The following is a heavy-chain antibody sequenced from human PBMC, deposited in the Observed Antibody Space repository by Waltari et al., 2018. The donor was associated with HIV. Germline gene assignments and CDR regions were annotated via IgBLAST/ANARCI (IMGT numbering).Heavy chain of an antibody. CDR2: IYYSGST. V-gene: IGHV4-39*01. Sequence: LQLQASGPGLGKPSETLSLISTVSGGHISSSSYYWGGIPQPPGKGLEWIGSIYYSGSTYYNPSLKSRVTISVDTSKNQFSLKLSSVTAADTAVYYCARPYSSSWYYFDYWGQGTLVTVSS. J-gene: IGHJ4*02. D-gene: IGHD6-13*01. CDR1: GGHISSSSYY. CDR3: ARPYSSSWYYFDY.